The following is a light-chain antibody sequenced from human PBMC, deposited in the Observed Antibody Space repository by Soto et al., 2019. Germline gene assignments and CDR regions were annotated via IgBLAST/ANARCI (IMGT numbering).Light chain of an antibody. Sequence: QSALTQPASVSGSPEQSITISCTGTSGDVGAYNYVSWYQQHPGKAPKLMIYEVSNRPSGVSDRFSASKSANTASLAISGLQAEDEAAYYCSSYTNTTTLVIFGGGTQLTVL. CDR2: EVS. CDR3: SSYTNTTTLVI. J-gene: IGLJ2*01. V-gene: IGLV2-14*01. CDR1: SGDVGAYNY.